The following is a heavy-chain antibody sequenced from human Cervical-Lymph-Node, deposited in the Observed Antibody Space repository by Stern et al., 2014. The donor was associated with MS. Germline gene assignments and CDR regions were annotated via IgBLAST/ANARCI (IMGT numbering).Heavy chain of an antibody. CDR1: GGTFTSYS. CDR3: ALYDSSGYYSSRADEH. V-gene: IGHV1-69*09. Sequence: VQLVESGAEVKMPGSSVRVSCKASGGTFTSYSISWVRQAPGQGLEWMGRIIPILVTATYTQRFQGRLTITADKSTITAYMDLSSLRSDDTAVYYCALYDSSGYYSSRADEHWGQGTLVTVSS. J-gene: IGHJ4*02. D-gene: IGHD3-22*01. CDR2: IIPILVTA.